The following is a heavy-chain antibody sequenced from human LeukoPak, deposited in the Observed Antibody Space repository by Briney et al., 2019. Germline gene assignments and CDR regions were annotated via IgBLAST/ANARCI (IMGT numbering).Heavy chain of an antibody. CDR3: ARGVPATVFDY. Sequence: SETLSLTCAVYGGSFSGYYWSWIRQPPGKGLGWIGEINHSGSTNYNPSLKSRVTISVDTSKNQFSLKLSSVTAADTAVYYRARGVPATVFDYWGQGTLVTVSS. CDR2: INHSGST. V-gene: IGHV4-34*01. D-gene: IGHD2-2*01. J-gene: IGHJ4*02. CDR1: GGSFSGYY.